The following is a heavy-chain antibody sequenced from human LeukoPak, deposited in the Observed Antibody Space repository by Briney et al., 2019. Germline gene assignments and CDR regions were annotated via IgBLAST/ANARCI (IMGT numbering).Heavy chain of an antibody. J-gene: IGHJ4*02. Sequence: SETLSLTCTVSGGSISSYYLSWIRQPPGKGLEWIGYIYYSGSTNYNPSLKSRVTISVDTSKNQFSLKLSSVTAADTAVYYCARATIFGVVTHWGQGTLVTVSS. D-gene: IGHD3-3*01. CDR3: ARATIFGVVTH. CDR2: IYYSGST. V-gene: IGHV4-59*01. CDR1: GGSISSYY.